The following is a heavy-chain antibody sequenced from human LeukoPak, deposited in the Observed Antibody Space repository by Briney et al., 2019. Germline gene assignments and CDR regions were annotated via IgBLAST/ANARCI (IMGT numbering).Heavy chain of an antibody. D-gene: IGHD2-21*02. J-gene: IGHJ4*02. CDR1: AFTFSSYG. Sequence: VRSLRLSCAASAFTFSSYGMHWVRQAPGKGLEWVALISYDGSDKYYADSVKGRFTISRDNSKNTLYLQMNSLRADDTAVYYCAKDISGGDCPDYWGQGTLVTVSS. CDR2: ISYDGSDK. V-gene: IGHV3-30*18. CDR3: AKDISGGDCPDY.